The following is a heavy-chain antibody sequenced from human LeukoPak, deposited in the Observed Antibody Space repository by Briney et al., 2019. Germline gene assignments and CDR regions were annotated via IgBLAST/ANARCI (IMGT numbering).Heavy chain of an antibody. CDR1: GFTFNRNW. V-gene: IGHV3-21*01. Sequence: GGSLRLSCVASGFTFNRNWMHWVRQAPGKGLEWVSSISSSSSDIYYADSVKGRFTISRDNANAKNSLYLQMNSLRAEDTAVYYCAIERPYFDYWGQGTLVTVSS. CDR3: AIERPYFDY. J-gene: IGHJ4*02. CDR2: ISSSSSDI.